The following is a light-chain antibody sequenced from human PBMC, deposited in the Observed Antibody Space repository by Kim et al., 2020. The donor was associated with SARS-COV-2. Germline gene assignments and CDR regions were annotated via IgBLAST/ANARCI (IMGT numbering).Light chain of an antibody. V-gene: IGKV1-33*01. CDR1: EDSGNY. Sequence: SVGERITIPCQASEDSGNYLNWYQQRLGKAPKLLVYDASNLEAGVPSRFSGSGSGTDFSLTISGLQPEDFATYYCQHYSTLLSVTFGGGTKVDIK. CDR2: DAS. CDR3: QHYSTLLSVT. J-gene: IGKJ4*01.